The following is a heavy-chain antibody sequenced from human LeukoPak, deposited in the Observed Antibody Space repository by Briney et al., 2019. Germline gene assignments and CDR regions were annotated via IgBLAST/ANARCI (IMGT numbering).Heavy chain of an antibody. CDR3: ARLSQDTWDAFDI. D-gene: IGHD2-15*01. V-gene: IGHV4-38-2*01. CDR1: VYSISSGYY. Sequence: SETLSLTCAVSVYSISSGYYWGWIRQPPGKGLEWIGSIYHSGSTYYNPSLKSRVTISVDTSKNQFSLKLSSVTAADTAVYYCARLSQDTWDAFDIWGQGTMVTVSS. J-gene: IGHJ3*02. CDR2: IYHSGST.